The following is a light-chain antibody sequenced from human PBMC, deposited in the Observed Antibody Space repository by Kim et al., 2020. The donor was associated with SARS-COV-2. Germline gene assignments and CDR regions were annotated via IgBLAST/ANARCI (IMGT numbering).Light chain of an antibody. CDR3: SSDIDSTWV. J-gene: IGLJ3*02. Sequence: QSALTQPASVSGSPGQSITISCTGTNSDFGDYKYVSWYQQYPGKPPKLIIYDVFKRPSGTSKRFSGSKSGITASLTISGLQAEDEADYYCSSDIDSTWVFGGGTQLTVL. CDR2: DVF. CDR1: NSDFGDYKY. V-gene: IGLV2-14*01.